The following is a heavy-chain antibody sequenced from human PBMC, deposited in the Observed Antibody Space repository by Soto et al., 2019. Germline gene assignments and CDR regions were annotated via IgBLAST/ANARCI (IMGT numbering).Heavy chain of an antibody. CDR1: GFTFSSYA. V-gene: IGHV3-23*01. CDR2: ISGSGGST. CDR3: AREEFWSGSSYYGMDV. D-gene: IGHD3-3*01. Sequence: GGSLRLSCAASGFTFSSYAMSWVRQAPGKGLEWVSAISGSGGSTYYADSVKGRFTISRDNSKNTLYLQMNSLRAEDTAVYYCAREEFWSGSSYYGMDVWGQGTTVTVSS. J-gene: IGHJ6*02.